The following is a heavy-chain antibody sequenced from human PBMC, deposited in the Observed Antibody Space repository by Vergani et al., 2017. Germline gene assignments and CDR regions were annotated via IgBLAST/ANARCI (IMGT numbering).Heavy chain of an antibody. J-gene: IGHJ4*02. CDR2: IQFDGSNQ. V-gene: IGHV3-30*02. D-gene: IGHD3-10*01. CDR3: AKHFGSWGIDY. CDR1: GFTLSNYD. Sequence: QVQLVESGGGVVQRGGSLRLSCATSGFTLSNYDMQWIRQGPGKGLEFVAFIQFDGSNQYYADSVKGRFTLSRDFSKNTLYLQMNSLRTDDTATYYCAKHFGSWGIDYWGQGTQVIVSS.